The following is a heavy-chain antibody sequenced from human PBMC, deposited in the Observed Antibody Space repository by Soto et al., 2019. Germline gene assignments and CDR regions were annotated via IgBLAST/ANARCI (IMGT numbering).Heavy chain of an antibody. D-gene: IGHD2-15*01. CDR1: GYTFTSYD. CDR2: MNPNSGNT. J-gene: IGHJ4*02. Sequence: TSVKVSCKASGYTFTSYDINWVRQATGQGLEWMGWMNPNSGNTGYAQKFQGRVTMTRNTSISTAYMELSSLRSEDTAVYYCARPRGYCSGGSCPYYFDYWGQGTLVTVSS. V-gene: IGHV1-8*01. CDR3: ARPRGYCSGGSCPYYFDY.